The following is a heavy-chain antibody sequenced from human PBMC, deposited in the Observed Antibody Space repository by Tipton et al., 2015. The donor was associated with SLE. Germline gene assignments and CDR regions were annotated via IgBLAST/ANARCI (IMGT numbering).Heavy chain of an antibody. CDR1: GYSFTNFW. Sequence: QLVQSGAEVKKPGESLKISCTGSGYSFTNFWIGWVRQMPGKGLEWMGIMYPGNSDTRYSPSFQGHVTMSAGKSISTAYLQWSSLKASDTGMYYCARHTGYSSSGAYDIWGQGTMVTVS. V-gene: IGHV5-51*01. J-gene: IGHJ3*02. CDR2: MYPGNSDT. CDR3: ARHTGYSSSGAYDI. D-gene: IGHD2-15*01.